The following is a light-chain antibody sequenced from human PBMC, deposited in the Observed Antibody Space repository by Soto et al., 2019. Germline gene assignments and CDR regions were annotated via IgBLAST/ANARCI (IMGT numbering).Light chain of an antibody. V-gene: IGKV1-33*01. CDR3: YPYVKLTLT. Sequence: DIQMTQSPSSLSASVGDRVTITCQASQDINSYLAWYQQKPGKAPKFLIFDAFNLETGVLSRFSGSGSGTDIIFSSSNLQHEDVETYYCYPYVKLTLTSGRVHKVEVK. CDR2: DAF. CDR1: QDINSY. J-gene: IGKJ4*01.